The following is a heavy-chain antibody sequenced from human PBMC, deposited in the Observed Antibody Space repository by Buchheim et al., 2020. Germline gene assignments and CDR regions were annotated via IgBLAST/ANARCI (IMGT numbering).Heavy chain of an antibody. CDR2: ISYDGSNK. J-gene: IGHJ6*02. V-gene: IGHV3-30*18. D-gene: IGHD6-13*01. CDR3: AKDDRRGMAAAGVYYYGMDV. CDR1: GFTFSSYG. Sequence: QVQLVESGGGVVQPGRSLRLSCAASGFTFSSYGMHWVRQAPGKGLEWVAVISYDGSNKYYADSVKGRFTISRDNSKNTLYLQMNSLRAEDTAVYYCAKDDRRGMAAAGVYYYGMDVWGQGTT.